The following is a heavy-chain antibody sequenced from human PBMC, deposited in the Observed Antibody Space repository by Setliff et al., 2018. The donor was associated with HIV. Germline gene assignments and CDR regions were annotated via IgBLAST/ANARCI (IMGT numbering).Heavy chain of an antibody. J-gene: IGHJ6*03. V-gene: IGHV4-39*01. CDR2: IYYSGST. CDR1: GGSISSSSYY. D-gene: IGHD3-3*01. Sequence: PSETLSLTCTVSGGSISSSSYYWGWIRQPPGKGLEWIGSIYYSGSTYYNPSLKSRVTISVDTSKNQFSLNVNSVTAADTAVYYCARCYYNFWSGYPLDYMDVWGKGTTVTVSS. CDR3: ARCYYNFWSGYPLDYMDV.